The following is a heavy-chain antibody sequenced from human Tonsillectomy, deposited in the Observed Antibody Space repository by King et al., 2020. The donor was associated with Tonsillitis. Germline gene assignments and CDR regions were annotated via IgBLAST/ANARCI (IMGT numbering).Heavy chain of an antibody. Sequence: QLVQSGAEVKKPGASVKVSCKASGYTFTSYYMHWVRQAPGQGLEWMGMINPSGGTTSYAQKFQGRVTMTRDTSTNTVNMELSSLRSEDTAVYYCARDRPCSSASCYGGSWFDPWGQGTLVTVCS. CDR3: ARDRPCSSASCYGGSWFDP. CDR2: INPSGGTT. V-gene: IGHV1-46*01. CDR1: GYTFTSYY. J-gene: IGHJ5*02. D-gene: IGHD2-2*01.